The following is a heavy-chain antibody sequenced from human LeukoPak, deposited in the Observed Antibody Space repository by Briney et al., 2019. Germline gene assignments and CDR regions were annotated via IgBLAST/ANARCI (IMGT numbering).Heavy chain of an antibody. V-gene: IGHV1-2*02. CDR1: GYTFTGYY. Sequence: GASVKVSCKASGYTFTGYYMHWVRQAPGQGLEWMGWINPNSGGTNYAQKFQGRVTMTRNTSISTAYMELSSLRSEDTAVYYCARGVSYYGSGSYSRYVWGQGTTVTVSS. J-gene: IGHJ6*02. CDR3: ARGVSYYGSGSYSRYV. CDR2: INPNSGGT. D-gene: IGHD3-10*01.